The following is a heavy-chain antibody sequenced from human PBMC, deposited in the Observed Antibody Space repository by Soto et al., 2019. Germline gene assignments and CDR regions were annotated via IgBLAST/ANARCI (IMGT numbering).Heavy chain of an antibody. Sequence: PGGSLRLSCAASGFTFSSYAMSWVRQAPGKGLEWVSVISGSDDSTYYADSVKGRFTISRDNSKNTLYLQMNSLRAEDTAVYYCAKRSSSSTFDYCGQGTLVTVSS. D-gene: IGHD6-6*01. J-gene: IGHJ4*02. CDR2: ISGSDDST. CDR3: AKRSSSSTFDY. CDR1: GFTFSSYA. V-gene: IGHV3-23*01.